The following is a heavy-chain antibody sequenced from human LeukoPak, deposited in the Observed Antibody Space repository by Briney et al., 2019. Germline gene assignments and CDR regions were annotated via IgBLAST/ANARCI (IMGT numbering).Heavy chain of an antibody. Sequence: SETLSLTCTVSGDSISSSYWSWIRQPPGKGLEWIGYIYYSGSTSYNPSLKSRVTISVDTSRNHSSLKLSSVTAADTAVYYCARTGSGYHFLYDYWGQGSLVTVSS. D-gene: IGHD3-22*01. V-gene: IGHV4-59*01. CDR3: ARTGSGYHFLYDY. CDR2: IYYSGST. CDR1: GDSISSSY. J-gene: IGHJ4*02.